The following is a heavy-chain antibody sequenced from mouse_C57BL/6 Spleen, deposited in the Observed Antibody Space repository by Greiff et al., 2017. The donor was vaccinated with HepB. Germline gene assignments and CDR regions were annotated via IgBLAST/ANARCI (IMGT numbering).Heavy chain of an antibody. CDR2: ISDGGSYT. J-gene: IGHJ1*03. CDR1: GFTFSSYA. Sequence: EVKVVESGGGLVKPGGSLKLSCAASGFTFSSYAMSWVRQTPEKRLEWVATISDGGSYTYYPDNVKGRFTISRDNAKNNLYLQMSHLKSEDTAMYYCAREEYYAGFDVWGTGTTVTVSS. V-gene: IGHV5-4*01. D-gene: IGHD1-1*01. CDR3: AREEYYAGFDV.